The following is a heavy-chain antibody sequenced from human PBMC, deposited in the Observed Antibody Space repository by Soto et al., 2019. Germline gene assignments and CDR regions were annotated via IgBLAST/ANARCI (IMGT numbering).Heavy chain of an antibody. V-gene: IGHV1-8*01. CDR3: ARGASMDV. J-gene: IGHJ6*03. Sequence: QVQLVQSGAEVKKPGASVKVSCKASGYTFSSYDINWVRQAPGQGLEWMGWMNPKSGNTGYVQKFQDRVTMTRDPSINTAYMELSGLRSEDTAVYYCARGASMDVWGKGTTVNVSS. CDR2: MNPKSGNT. CDR1: GYTFSSYD.